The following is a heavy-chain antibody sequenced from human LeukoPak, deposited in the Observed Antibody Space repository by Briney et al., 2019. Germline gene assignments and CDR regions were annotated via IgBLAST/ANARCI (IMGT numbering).Heavy chain of an antibody. Sequence: PGGSLRLSCTTSGFTFSSYSMNWVRQAPGKGLEWVSSISTTSTYIYYADSVKGRFTISRDNAKNSLYLQMNTLRAEDTAVYCCARDKRQLVSLDYWRQGTLVTVSS. V-gene: IGHV3-21*01. CDR1: GFTFSSYS. D-gene: IGHD6-13*01. CDR2: ISTTSTYI. CDR3: ARDKRQLVSLDY. J-gene: IGHJ4*02.